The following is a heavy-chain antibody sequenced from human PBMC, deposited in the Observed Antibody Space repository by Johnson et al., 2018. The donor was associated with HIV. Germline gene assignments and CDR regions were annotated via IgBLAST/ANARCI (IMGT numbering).Heavy chain of an antibody. CDR2: IYSGGSA. CDR3: ARDHSGWWAWALDI. Sequence: EVQLVESGGGLVQPGGSLRLSCAASGFTVSSNYMSWVRQAPGKGLEWVSVIYSGGSAYYADSVKGRFTISRDNAMKSLYLLINSLRAEDTAVYYCARDHSGWWAWALDIWGQGTMGTVSS. D-gene: IGHD6-19*01. V-gene: IGHV3-66*01. CDR1: GFTVSSNY. J-gene: IGHJ3*02.